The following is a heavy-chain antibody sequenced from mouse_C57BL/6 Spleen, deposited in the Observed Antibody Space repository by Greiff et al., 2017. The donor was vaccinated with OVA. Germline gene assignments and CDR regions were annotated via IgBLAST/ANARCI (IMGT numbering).Heavy chain of an antibody. Sequence: EVQGVESGGDLVKPGGSLKLSCAASGFTFSSYGMSWVRQTPDKRLEWVATISSGGSYTYYPDSVKGRFTISRDNAKNTLYLQMSSLKSEDTAMYYCARRDYDGGGYYAMDYWGQGTSVTVSS. CDR3: ARRDYDGGGYYAMDY. CDR2: ISSGGSYT. CDR1: GFTFSSYG. D-gene: IGHD2-4*01. J-gene: IGHJ4*01. V-gene: IGHV5-6*01.